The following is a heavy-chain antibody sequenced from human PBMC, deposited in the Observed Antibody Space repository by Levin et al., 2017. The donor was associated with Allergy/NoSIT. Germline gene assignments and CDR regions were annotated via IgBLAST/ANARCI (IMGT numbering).Heavy chain of an antibody. CDR2: INHSGST. J-gene: IGHJ1*01. CDR1: GGSFSGYY. D-gene: IGHD6-13*01. V-gene: IGHV4-34*01. Sequence: SETLSLTCAVYGGSFSGYYWSWIRQPPGKGLEWIGEINHSGSTNYNPSLKSRVTISVDTSKNQFSLKLSSVTAADTAVYYCAREGAVAAAATAYFQHWGQGTLVTVSS. CDR3: AREGAVAAAATAYFQH.